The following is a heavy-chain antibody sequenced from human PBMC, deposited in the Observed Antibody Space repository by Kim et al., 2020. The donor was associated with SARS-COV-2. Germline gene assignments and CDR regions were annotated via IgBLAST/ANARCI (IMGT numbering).Heavy chain of an antibody. J-gene: IGHJ6*02. CDR3: ANGVFDSSSWHKTYYYYYYGMDV. CDR1: GFTFSSYG. D-gene: IGHD6-13*01. V-gene: IGHV3-30*18. CDR2: ISYDGSNK. Sequence: GGSLRLSCAASGFTFSSYGMHWVRQAPGKGLEWVAVISYDGSNKYYADSVKGRFTISRGNSKNTLYLQMNSLRAEDTAVYYCANGVFDSSSWHKTYYYYYYGMDVWGQGTTVTVSS.